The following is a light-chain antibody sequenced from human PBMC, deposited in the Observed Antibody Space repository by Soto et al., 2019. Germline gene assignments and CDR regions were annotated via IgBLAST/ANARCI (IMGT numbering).Light chain of an antibody. J-gene: IGKJ4*01. CDR1: QSVSSSY. CDR2: GAS. V-gene: IGKV3-20*01. Sequence: EIVLTQSPGTLSLSPGERATHSCRAIQSVSSSYLAWYQQKPGQAPRLLIYGASSRATGIPDRFSGSGSGTDFTLTISRLEPEDFAVYYCQQYGSSPLTFGGGTKVDIK. CDR3: QQYGSSPLT.